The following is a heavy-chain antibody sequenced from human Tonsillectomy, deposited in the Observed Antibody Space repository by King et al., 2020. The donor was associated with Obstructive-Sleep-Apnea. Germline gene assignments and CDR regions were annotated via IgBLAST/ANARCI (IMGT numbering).Heavy chain of an antibody. V-gene: IGHV4-34*01. D-gene: IGHD6-13*01. CDR2: INHSGST. CDR3: ARYQYSSNPFDV. Sequence: VQLQQWGAGLLKPSETLSLTCAVYGGSFSGDYWSWIRQPPGKGLEWIGEINHSGSTNYNPSLKSRVTISVDTSKNQFSLKLSSVTAADPAVYYCARYQYSSNPFDVWGQGTLVTVSS. J-gene: IGHJ4*02. CDR1: GGSFSGDY.